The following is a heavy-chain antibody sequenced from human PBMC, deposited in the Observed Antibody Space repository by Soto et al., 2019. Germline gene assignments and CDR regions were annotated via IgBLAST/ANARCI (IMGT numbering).Heavy chain of an antibody. V-gene: IGHV3-21*01. CDR1: GFTFSSYS. CDR3: ASITMVRGVITY. Sequence: GGSLRLSCAASGFTFSSYSMNWVRQAPGKGLEWVSSISSSSSYIYYADSVKGRFTISRDNAKNSLYLQMNSLRAEDTAVYYCASITMVRGVITYWGQATLVTVSS. CDR2: ISSSSSYI. J-gene: IGHJ4*02. D-gene: IGHD3-10*01.